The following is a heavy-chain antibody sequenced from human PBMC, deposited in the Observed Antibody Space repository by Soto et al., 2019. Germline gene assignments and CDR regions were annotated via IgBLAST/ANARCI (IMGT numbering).Heavy chain of an antibody. V-gene: IGHV1-18*01. Sequence: QVQLVQSGAEVKKPGASVKVSCKASGYTFTSYGISWVRQAPGQGLEWMGWISAYNGNTNYAQKFQGRVTMTRDTSISTAYMELSRLRSDDTAVYYCASSIVGATFAFDIWGQGTMVTVSS. CDR3: ASSIVGATFAFDI. CDR2: ISAYNGNT. CDR1: GYTFTSYG. D-gene: IGHD1-26*01. J-gene: IGHJ3*02.